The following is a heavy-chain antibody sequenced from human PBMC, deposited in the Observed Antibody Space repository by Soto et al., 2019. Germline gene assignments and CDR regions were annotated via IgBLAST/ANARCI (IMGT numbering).Heavy chain of an antibody. Sequence: QVQLVESGGGVVQPGRSLRLSCAASGFTFSSYGMHWVRQAPGKGLEWVAVISYDGSNKYYADSVKGRFTISRDNSKNTLYLQMNSLRAEDTAVYYCAKGGIQLWLIVHWGQGTLVTVSS. J-gene: IGHJ4*02. D-gene: IGHD5-18*01. CDR3: AKGGIQLWLIVH. CDR2: ISYDGSNK. CDR1: GFTFSSYG. V-gene: IGHV3-30*18.